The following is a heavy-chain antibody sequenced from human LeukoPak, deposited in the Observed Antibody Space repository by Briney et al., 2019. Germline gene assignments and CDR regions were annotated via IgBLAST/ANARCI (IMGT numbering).Heavy chain of an antibody. CDR1: GFTVSSNY. Sequence: GGSLRLSCAASGFTVSSNYMSWVRQAPGKGLEWVSVIYSGGSTFYADSVKGRFTISRDNSKNTLYLQMNSLRAEDTAVYYCARDYDDSSRYYGMDVWGQGTTVTVSS. J-gene: IGHJ6*02. D-gene: IGHD3-22*01. CDR3: ARDYDDSSRYYGMDV. CDR2: IYSGGST. V-gene: IGHV3-66*01.